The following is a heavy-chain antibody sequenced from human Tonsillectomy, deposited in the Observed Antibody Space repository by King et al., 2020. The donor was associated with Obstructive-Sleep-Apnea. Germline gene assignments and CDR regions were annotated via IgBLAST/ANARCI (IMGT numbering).Heavy chain of an antibody. Sequence: VQLVESGGGLVQPGGSLRLSCVASEFTFRNYWMSWVRQAPGKGLEWLANIRQDGSDKHYVDSVKGRLTISRDNAKNSLYLQMNSLRAEDTAVYYCTRDYASTGTTGYYGIDYWGQGTLVTVSS. J-gene: IGHJ4*02. CDR1: EFTFRNYW. CDR3: TRDYASTGTTGYYGIDY. V-gene: IGHV3-7*01. D-gene: IGHD3-9*01. CDR2: IRQDGSDK.